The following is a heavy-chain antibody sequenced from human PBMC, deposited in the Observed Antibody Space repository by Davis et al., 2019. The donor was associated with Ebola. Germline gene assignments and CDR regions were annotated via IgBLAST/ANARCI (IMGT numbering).Heavy chain of an antibody. CDR3: ALGHYPDSSPYYPPTSSWYFVL. J-gene: IGHJ2*01. V-gene: IGHV1-18*04. D-gene: IGHD3-22*01. CDR2: ISAYNGNT. Sequence: ASVKVSCKASGYTFTSYGISWVRQAPGQGLEWMGWISAYNGNTNYAQKLQGRVTMTRDTSTSTVYMELSSLRSEDTAVYYCALGHYPDSSPYYPPTSSWYFVLWGRGTLVTVSS. CDR1: GYTFTSYG.